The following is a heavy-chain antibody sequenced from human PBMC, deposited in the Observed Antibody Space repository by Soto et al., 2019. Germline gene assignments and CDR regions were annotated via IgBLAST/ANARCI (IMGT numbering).Heavy chain of an antibody. Sequence: GASVKVSCKASGYTFTSYGISWVRQAPGQGLEWMGWISAYNGNTNYAQKLQGRVTMTTDTSTSTAYMELRSLRSDDTAVYYCARAKPDYYDSSGYYWARFDPWGQGTLVTVSS. CDR2: ISAYNGNT. CDR1: GYTFTSYG. D-gene: IGHD3-22*01. V-gene: IGHV1-18*01. CDR3: ARAKPDYYDSSGYYWARFDP. J-gene: IGHJ5*02.